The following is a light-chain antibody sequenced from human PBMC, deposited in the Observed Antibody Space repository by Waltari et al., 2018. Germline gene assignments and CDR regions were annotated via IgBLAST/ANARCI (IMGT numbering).Light chain of an antibody. CDR1: SHYSNYS. Sequence: QPVVTQPPSASASLGASVTLTCTPRSHYSNYSGDWYHQQPRMGPRFVMRVGTGGIVGNKGDGIPDRFSVLGSGLNRYLTIKNIQEEDESDYHCGADHGSGTNFVYVFGTGTKVTVL. J-gene: IGLJ1*01. CDR2: VGTGGIVG. CDR3: GADHGSGTNFVYV. V-gene: IGLV9-49*01.